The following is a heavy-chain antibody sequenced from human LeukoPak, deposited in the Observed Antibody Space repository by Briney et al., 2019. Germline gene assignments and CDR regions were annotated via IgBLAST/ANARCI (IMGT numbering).Heavy chain of an antibody. CDR1: GFTFSSYG. V-gene: IGHV3-30*02. D-gene: IGHD1-14*01. CDR2: IRYDGSNK. Sequence: GGSLRLSCAASGFTFSSYGMHWVRQAPGKGLEWLAFIRYDGSNKYYADSVKGRFTISRDNSNNTLYLQMNSLRAEDTAVYYCAKDPDPPGNYFDYWGQGTLVTVSS. CDR3: AKDPDPPGNYFDY. J-gene: IGHJ4*02.